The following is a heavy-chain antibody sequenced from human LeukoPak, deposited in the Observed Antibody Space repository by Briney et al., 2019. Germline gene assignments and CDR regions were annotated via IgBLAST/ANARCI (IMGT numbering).Heavy chain of an antibody. D-gene: IGHD4-23*01. CDR2: INHSGSI. V-gene: IGHV4-34*01. J-gene: IGHJ4*02. CDR3: ARDTDYGGNSGFDY. CDR1: GGSFSGYY. Sequence: SETLSLTCAVYGGSFSGYYWSWIRQPPGKGLEWIGEINHSGSINYNPSLKSRVTISVDTSKNQFSLKLSSVTAADTAVYYCARDTDYGGNSGFDYWGQGTLVTVSS.